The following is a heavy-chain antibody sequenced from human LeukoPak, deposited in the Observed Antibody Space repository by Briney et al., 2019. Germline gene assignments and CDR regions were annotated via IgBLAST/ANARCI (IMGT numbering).Heavy chain of an antibody. CDR3: ARDTYDILTGYYKWAFDI. V-gene: IGHV3-21*06. CDR1: GFTCSSYT. J-gene: IGHJ3*02. CDR2: ISSSSYI. D-gene: IGHD3-9*01. Sequence: KPGGSLRLSCAASGFTCSSYTMNWVRQAPGKGLVWVSSISSSSYIYCADSVKGRFPISRDNAKNSLYLQMNSLRAEDTAVYYCARDTYDILTGYYKWAFDIWGQGTMVTVSS.